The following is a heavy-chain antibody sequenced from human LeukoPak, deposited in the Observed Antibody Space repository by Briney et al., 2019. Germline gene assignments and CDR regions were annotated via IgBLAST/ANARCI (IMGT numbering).Heavy chain of an antibody. CDR1: GFSLSPYS. Sequence: PGGSLRLSCAASGFSLSPYSVDCVRQAPGKGLEWVAVIWFDGHTEYYADSVKARFTISRDDSKNTVNLEMNSLRADDTAVYYCAREGPSGGGTFNEAFDIWGQGTMVIVSS. J-gene: IGHJ3*02. CDR3: AREGPSGGGTFNEAFDI. V-gene: IGHV3-33*01. D-gene: IGHD4-23*01. CDR2: IWFDGHTE.